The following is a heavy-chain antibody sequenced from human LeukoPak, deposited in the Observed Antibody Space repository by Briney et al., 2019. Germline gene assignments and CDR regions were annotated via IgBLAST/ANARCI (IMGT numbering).Heavy chain of an antibody. CDR2: INPSGGST. J-gene: IGHJ4*02. Sequence: ASEKVSCKASGYTFTSYYMHWVRQAPGQGLEWMGIINPSGGSTSYAQKFQGRVTMTRDTSTSTVYMELSSLRSEDTAVYYCARKPDYDILTGPFDYWGQGTLVTVSS. CDR3: ARKPDYDILTGPFDY. CDR1: GYTFTSYY. V-gene: IGHV1-46*01. D-gene: IGHD3-9*01.